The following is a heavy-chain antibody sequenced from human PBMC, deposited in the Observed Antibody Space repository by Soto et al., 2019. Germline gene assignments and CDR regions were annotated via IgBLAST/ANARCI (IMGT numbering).Heavy chain of an antibody. Sequence: PGESLKISCKGSGYSFTSYWIGWVRQMPGKGLEWMGIIYPGDSDTRYSPSFQGQVTISADKSISTAYLQWSSLKASDTAMYYCARHPRVSTVTNEFYFDYWGQGILVTVSS. V-gene: IGHV5-51*01. CDR3: ARHPRVSTVTNEFYFDY. CDR1: GYSFTSYW. D-gene: IGHD4-17*01. J-gene: IGHJ4*02. CDR2: IYPGDSDT.